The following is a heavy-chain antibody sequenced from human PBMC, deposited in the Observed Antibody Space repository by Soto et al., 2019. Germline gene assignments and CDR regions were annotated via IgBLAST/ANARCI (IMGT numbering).Heavy chain of an antibody. D-gene: IGHD3-9*01. Sequence: ASVKVSCKASGYTFTSYGISWVRQAPGEGLEWMGWISAYNGNTNYAQKLQGRVTMTTDTSTSTAYMELRSLRSDDTAVYYCARDYDILTRYGMDVWGQGTTVTSP. J-gene: IGHJ6*02. CDR1: GYTFTSYG. V-gene: IGHV1-18*04. CDR2: ISAYNGNT. CDR3: ARDYDILTRYGMDV.